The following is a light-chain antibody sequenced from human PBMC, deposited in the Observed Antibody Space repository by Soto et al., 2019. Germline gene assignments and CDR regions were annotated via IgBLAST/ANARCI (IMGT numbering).Light chain of an antibody. J-gene: IGKJ5*01. CDR2: AAS. Sequence: DIKMSQSPSALSASVGDRVTITCRASQSISTFLNWYQQRPGKAPELLIYAASNLQSGVPSRFSGSGSGTDFALTISSLQPEDFAPYYCQQANSFPIPFGQRTLPAI. CDR1: QSISTF. CDR3: QQANSFPIP. V-gene: IGKV1-39*01.